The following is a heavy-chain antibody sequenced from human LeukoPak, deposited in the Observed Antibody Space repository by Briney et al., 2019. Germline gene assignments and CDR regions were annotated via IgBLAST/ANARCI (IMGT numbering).Heavy chain of an antibody. J-gene: IGHJ4*02. Sequence: SETLSLTCTVSGGSISSGANYWSWIRQHPGKGLEWIGYIYYSGSTYYNPSLKSRVTISVDTSKNQFSLKLSSVTAADTAVYYCARTYYDILTGSTLNYFDYWGQGTLVTVSS. CDR1: GGSISSGANY. D-gene: IGHD3-9*01. CDR2: IYYSGST. V-gene: IGHV4-31*03. CDR3: ARTYYDILTGSTLNYFDY.